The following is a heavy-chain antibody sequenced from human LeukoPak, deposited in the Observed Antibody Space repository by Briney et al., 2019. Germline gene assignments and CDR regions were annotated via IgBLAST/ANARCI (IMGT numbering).Heavy chain of an antibody. Sequence: PGGSLRLSCAASGFTFSSYSMNWVRQAPGKGLEWVSSISSISRYIYYADSVKGRFTISRDNAKNSLYLQMNSLRAEDTAVYYCASLGSRHCTSTTCYDYWGQGTLVTDSS. CDR2: ISSISRYI. CDR3: ASLGSRHCTSTTCYDY. CDR1: GFTFSSYS. J-gene: IGHJ4*02. D-gene: IGHD2-2*01. V-gene: IGHV3-21*01.